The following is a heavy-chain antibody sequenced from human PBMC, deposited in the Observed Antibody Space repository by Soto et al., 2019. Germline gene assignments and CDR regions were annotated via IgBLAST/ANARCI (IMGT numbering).Heavy chain of an antibody. CDR1: GFSITTRAMC. D-gene: IGHD3-22*01. CDR2: IDWADDK. J-gene: IGHJ4*02. V-gene: IGHV2-70*13. Sequence: SGPTLVNPTQTLTLTCTFSGFSITTRAMCVSWIRQPPGKALEWLALIDWADDKYYSTSLKTRLTISKDTSKNQVVLTMTNVDPVDTATYYCAHLYDSSGYCAYWGQGTLVTVSS. CDR3: AHLYDSSGYCAY.